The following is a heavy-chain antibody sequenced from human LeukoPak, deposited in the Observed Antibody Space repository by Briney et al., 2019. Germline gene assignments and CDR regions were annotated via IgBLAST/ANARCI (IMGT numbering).Heavy chain of an antibody. CDR2: INPDGGET. V-gene: IGHV3-7*01. CDR3: ARDYN. J-gene: IGHJ4*02. CDR1: GFTFSSYG. Sequence: GRSLRLSCAASGFTFSSYGMHWVRQAPGKGLEWVANINPDGGETYYVDSVKGRFTISRDNAKSSLYLQMNSLRAEDTAVYYCARDYNLGQGTLVTVSS.